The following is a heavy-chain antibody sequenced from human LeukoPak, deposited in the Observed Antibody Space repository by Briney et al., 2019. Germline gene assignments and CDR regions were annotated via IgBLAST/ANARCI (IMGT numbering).Heavy chain of an antibody. Sequence: SETLSLTCTVSGGSISSSSYYWSWIRQPAGKGLEWIGRIYTSGSTNYNPSLKSRVTMSVDTSKNQFSLKLSSVTAADTAVYYCAGEEFTMPVYWGQGTLVTVSS. CDR2: IYTSGST. D-gene: IGHD3-10*01. J-gene: IGHJ4*02. CDR1: GGSISSSSYY. V-gene: IGHV4-61*02. CDR3: AGEEFTMPVY.